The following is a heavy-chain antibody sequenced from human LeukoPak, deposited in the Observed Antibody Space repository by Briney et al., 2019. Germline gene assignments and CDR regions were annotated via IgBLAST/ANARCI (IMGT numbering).Heavy chain of an antibody. D-gene: IGHD2-21*02. V-gene: IGHV3-7*01. J-gene: IGHJ4*02. Sequence: GGSLRLSCAASGFTFSRYWMSWVRQAPGKGLEWVANIKQDGSEKYYVDSVKGRFTISRDNAKNSLYLQMNSLRAEDTAVYYCASDRTPYCGGDCYFDYWGQGTLVTVSS. CDR1: GFTFSRYW. CDR2: IKQDGSEK. CDR3: ASDRTPYCGGDCYFDY.